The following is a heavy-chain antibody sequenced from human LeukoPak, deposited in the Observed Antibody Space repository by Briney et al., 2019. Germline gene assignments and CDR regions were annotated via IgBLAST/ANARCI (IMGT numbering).Heavy chain of an antibody. J-gene: IGHJ6*03. CDR3: AREEGGKYYYMDV. V-gene: IGHV1-18*01. D-gene: IGHD3-16*01. CDR2: ISGYNGDT. Sequence: ASVKVSCKASGHTFISSGISWVRQAPGQGLEWMGWISGYNGDTNYAQKLQGRVTMTTDSSTSTAYMELRSLRSDDTAVYYCAREEGGKYYYMDVWGKGTTVTVSS. CDR1: GHTFISSG.